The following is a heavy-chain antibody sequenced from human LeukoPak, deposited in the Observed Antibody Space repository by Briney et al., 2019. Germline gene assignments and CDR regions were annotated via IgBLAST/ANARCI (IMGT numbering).Heavy chain of an antibody. V-gene: IGHV1-46*01. J-gene: IGHJ3*02. D-gene: IGHD3-22*01. CDR2: FSPKSGST. CDR1: GYVFTNYY. Sequence: GASVKLSCKASGYVFTNYYMHWVRQAPGHGLEWMGVFSPKSGSTTSTRNFQGRVTMTSDMSTSTVYMELSSLTSEDTALYYCARDPIYYNSSDYLGAFDIWGQGTMVTVSS. CDR3: ARDPIYYNSSDYLGAFDI.